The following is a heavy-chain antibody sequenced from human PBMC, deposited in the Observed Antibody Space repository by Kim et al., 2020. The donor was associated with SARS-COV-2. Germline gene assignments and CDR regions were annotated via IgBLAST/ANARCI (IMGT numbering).Heavy chain of an antibody. Sequence: GGSLRLSCAASGFSFSDYRVNWVRQAPGKGLEWVASINNSGTHIYYADSVKGRFTISRDNAKNSLFLQMNSLRAEDTAVYYCARGERRLGAFDIWGQGTMVTVSS. CDR1: GFSFSDYR. J-gene: IGHJ3*02. D-gene: IGHD3-16*01. CDR2: INNSGTHI. CDR3: ARGERRLGAFDI. V-gene: IGHV3-21*01.